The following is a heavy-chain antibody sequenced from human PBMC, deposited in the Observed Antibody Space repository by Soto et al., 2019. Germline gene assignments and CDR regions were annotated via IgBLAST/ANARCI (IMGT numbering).Heavy chain of an antibody. V-gene: IGHV3-23*01. J-gene: IGHJ5*02. CDR1: GFTFSSSA. D-gene: IGHD1-1*01. CDR3: AKSLDINWKNWFDP. CDR2: ISGSDGRT. Sequence: EVQILESGGGLVQPGGSLRLSCAASGFTFSSSAMNWVRQAPGKGLEWVSVISGSDGRTYYPDSVKGRFTISRDNSKNTLYLDINSLRAEDTAVYYCAKSLDINWKNWFDPWGQGTLVTVSS.